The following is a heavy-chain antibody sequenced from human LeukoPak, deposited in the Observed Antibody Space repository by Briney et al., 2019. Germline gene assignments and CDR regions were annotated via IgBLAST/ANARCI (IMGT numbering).Heavy chain of an antibody. CDR3: ARDTAVRVSPNIVGATHFDY. CDR2: IYHSGST. J-gene: IGHJ4*02. Sequence: SETLSLTCTVSTYFISSGYYWGWIRQPPGKGLEWIGSIYHSGSTYYNPSLKSRVTISVDTSKNQFSLKLSSVTAADTAVYYCARDTAVRVSPNIVGATHFDYWGQGTLVTVSS. V-gene: IGHV4-38-2*02. CDR1: TYFISSGYY. D-gene: IGHD1-26*01.